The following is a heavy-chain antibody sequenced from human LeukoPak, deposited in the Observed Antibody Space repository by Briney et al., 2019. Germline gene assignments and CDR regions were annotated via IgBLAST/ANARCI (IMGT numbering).Heavy chain of an antibody. CDR3: ARDSPGAGYSGYDSFFWFDP. D-gene: IGHD5-12*01. Sequence: SETLSLTCTVSGGSISSYYWSWIRQPAGKGLEWIGRIYTSGSTNYNPSLKSRVTMSVDTSKNQFSLKLSSVTAADTAVYYWARDSPGAGYSGYDSFFWFDPWGQGTLVTVSS. CDR2: IYTSGST. V-gene: IGHV4-4*07. CDR1: GGSISSYY. J-gene: IGHJ5*02.